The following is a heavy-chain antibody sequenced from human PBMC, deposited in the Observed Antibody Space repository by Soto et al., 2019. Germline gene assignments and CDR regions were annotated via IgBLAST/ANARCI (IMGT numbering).Heavy chain of an antibody. CDR1: GFTFITFA. CDR3: AKSGPTNYFDF. D-gene: IGHD1-26*01. CDR2: ITGGSFFT. V-gene: IGHV3-23*01. J-gene: IGHJ4*02. Sequence: GSRRLSCSASGFTFITFAMNWVRQAPGKGLEWVSGITGGSFFTFYADSVKGRFTISRDDSENTLFLQMSSLRAEDTAKYYCAKSGPTNYFDFWGQGNLVTVSS.